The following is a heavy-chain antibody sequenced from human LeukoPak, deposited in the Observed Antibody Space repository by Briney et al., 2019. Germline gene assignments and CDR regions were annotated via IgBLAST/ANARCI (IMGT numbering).Heavy chain of an antibody. Sequence: GGSLRLSCAASGFTFSSYWMHWARQDAGKGLVWVARISSDGTNTIYADSVKGRFTISRDNSKNTLYLQMNSLRAEDTAVYYCAKITDCGGDCYSYFDYWGQGTLVTVSS. CDR2: ISSDGTNT. CDR3: AKITDCGGDCYSYFDY. V-gene: IGHV3-74*01. J-gene: IGHJ4*02. D-gene: IGHD2-21*02. CDR1: GFTFSSYW.